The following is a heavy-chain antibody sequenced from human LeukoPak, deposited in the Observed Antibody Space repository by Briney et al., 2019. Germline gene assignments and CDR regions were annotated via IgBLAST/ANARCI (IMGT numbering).Heavy chain of an antibody. CDR2: IIPILGIA. CDR1: GGTFSSYA. J-gene: IGHJ4*02. D-gene: IGHD5-18*01. V-gene: IGHV1-69*04. Sequence: VASVTVSCKASGGTFSSYAISWVRQAPGQGLEWMGRIIPILGIANYAQKFQGRVTITADKSTSTAYMELSSLRSEDTAVYYCARSPLVSNTAMGGFDYWGQGALVTVSS. CDR3: ARSPLVSNTAMGGFDY.